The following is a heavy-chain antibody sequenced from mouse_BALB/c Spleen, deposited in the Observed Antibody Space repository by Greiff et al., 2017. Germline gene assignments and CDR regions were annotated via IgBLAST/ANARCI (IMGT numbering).Heavy chain of an antibody. Sequence: LVESGPELEKPGASVKISCKASGYSFTGYNMTWVKQSNGKSLEWIGNIDPYYGGTSYNQKFKGKATLTVDKSSSTAYMQLKSLTSEDSAVYYCARSPYYYGSSYYAMDYWGQGTSVTVSS. CDR2: IDPYYGGT. D-gene: IGHD1-1*01. CDR1: GYSFTGYN. V-gene: IGHV1-39*01. J-gene: IGHJ4*01. CDR3: ARSPYYYGSSYYAMDY.